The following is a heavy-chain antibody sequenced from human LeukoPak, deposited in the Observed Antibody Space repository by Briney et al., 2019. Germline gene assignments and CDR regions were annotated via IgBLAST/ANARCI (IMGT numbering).Heavy chain of an antibody. V-gene: IGHV3-33*01. J-gene: IGHJ4*02. CDR1: GFIFSSYA. CDR3: ARGLGYSYDYGIDY. CDR2: IWFDGSNK. Sequence: GGSLRLSCAASGFIFSSYAMHWVRRAPGKGPEWVAIIWFDGSNKYYAESVEGRFTVSRDNSKNTLYLQMNSLRAEDTAVYSFARGLGYSYDYGIDYWGQGTLVIASS. D-gene: IGHD5-18*01.